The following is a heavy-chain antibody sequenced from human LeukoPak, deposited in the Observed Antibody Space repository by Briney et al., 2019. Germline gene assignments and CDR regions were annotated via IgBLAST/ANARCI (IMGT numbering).Heavy chain of an antibody. CDR1: GYTFTGYY. CDR2: IIPIFGTA. CDR3: ARGITTVTTYAAFDI. D-gene: IGHD4-17*01. Sequence: ASVKVSCKASGYTFTGYYVHWVRQAPGQGLEWMGGIIPIFGTANYAQKFQGRVTITADESTSTAYMELSSLRSEDTAVYYCARGITTVTTYAAFDIWGQGTMVTVSS. V-gene: IGHV1-69*13. J-gene: IGHJ3*02.